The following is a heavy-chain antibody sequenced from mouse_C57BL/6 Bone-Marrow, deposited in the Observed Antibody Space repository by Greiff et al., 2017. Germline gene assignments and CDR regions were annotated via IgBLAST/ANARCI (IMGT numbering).Heavy chain of an antibody. J-gene: IGHJ1*03. V-gene: IGHV1-62-2*01. CDR3: GRHEVNYYGSSYGGYVEV. D-gene: IGHD1-1*01. Sequence: VQLQQSGAELVKPGASVTLSCKASGYTFTEYTIHWVKQRSGQGLEWIGWFYPGSGSIKYNEKFTDKATFTADKSSSTVYMELSRFTSEDSAVYSCGRHEVNYYGSSYGGYVEVWGTGTTGTVSS. CDR1: GYTFTEYT. CDR2: FYPGSGSI.